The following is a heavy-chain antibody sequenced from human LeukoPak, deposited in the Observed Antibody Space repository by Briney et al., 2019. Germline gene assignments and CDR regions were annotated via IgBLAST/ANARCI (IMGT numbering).Heavy chain of an antibody. CDR2: IYSSGFR. Sequence: SETLSLTCTVSGGSISNYYWSWIRQPPGKGLEWIGYIYSSGFRDYNPSLKSRITISVDTSNNEFSLKLSSVTAADMAMYYCASEFVGATAGAYAIWGQGTMVTVSS. CDR1: GGSISNYY. J-gene: IGHJ3*02. CDR3: ASEFVGATAGAYAI. D-gene: IGHD1-26*01. V-gene: IGHV4-59*01.